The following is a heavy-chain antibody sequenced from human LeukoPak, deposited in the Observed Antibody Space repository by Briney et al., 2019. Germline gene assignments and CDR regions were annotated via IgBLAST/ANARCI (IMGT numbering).Heavy chain of an antibody. CDR3: ASQPYYDYVWGSYRPNWYFDL. J-gene: IGHJ2*01. D-gene: IGHD3-16*02. V-gene: IGHV4-31*11. CDR1: GGSFSGYY. CDR2: IYYSGST. Sequence: PSETLSLTCAVYGGSFSGYYWSWIRQHPGKGLEWIGYIYYSGSTYYSPSLKSRVTISVDTSKNQFSLKLSSVTAADTAVYYCASQPYYDYVWGSYRPNWYFDLWGRGTLVTVSS.